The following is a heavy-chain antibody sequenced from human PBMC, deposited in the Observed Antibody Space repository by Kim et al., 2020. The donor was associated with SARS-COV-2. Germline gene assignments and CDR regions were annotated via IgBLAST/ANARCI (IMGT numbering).Heavy chain of an antibody. CDR2: IDPSDSYT. V-gene: IGHV5-10-1*01. CDR3: ASQGVAAAGKGPLPFDY. D-gene: IGHD6-13*01. Sequence: GESLKISCKGSGYSFTSYWISWVRQMPGKGLEWMGRIDPSDSYTNYSPSFQGHVTISADKSISTAYLQWSSLKASDTAMYYCASQGVAAAGKGPLPFDYWGQGTLVTVSS. CDR1: GYSFTSYW. J-gene: IGHJ4*02.